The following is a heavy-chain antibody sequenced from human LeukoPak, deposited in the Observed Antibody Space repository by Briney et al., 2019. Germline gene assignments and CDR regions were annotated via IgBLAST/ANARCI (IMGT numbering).Heavy chain of an antibody. Sequence: PGGSLRLSCAASGFTFSNYGMHWVRQAPGKGLEWVAVIWYDGSNKYYSDSVRGRFTISRDNSKNTLYLQMNSLRDEDTALYYCAKAGIGVVGYFDYWGQGTLVTVSS. CDR3: AKAGIGVVGYFDY. J-gene: IGHJ4*02. CDR1: GFTFSNYG. D-gene: IGHD6-19*01. V-gene: IGHV3-33*06. CDR2: IWYDGSNK.